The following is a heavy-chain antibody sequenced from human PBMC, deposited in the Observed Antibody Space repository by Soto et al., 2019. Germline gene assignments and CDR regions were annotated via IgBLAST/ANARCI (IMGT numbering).Heavy chain of an antibody. Sequence: SETLSLTCTVSGGSISSYYWSWIRQPAGKGLEWIGRIYTSGSTNYNPSLKSRVTMSVDTSKNQFFLKLSSVTAADTAVYYCARDSGPYYDFWSGYPPQLSWYYYGMDVWGQGTTVTVSS. CDR3: ARDSGPYYDFWSGYPPQLSWYYYGMDV. V-gene: IGHV4-4*07. J-gene: IGHJ6*02. CDR2: IYTSGST. D-gene: IGHD3-3*01. CDR1: GGSISSYY.